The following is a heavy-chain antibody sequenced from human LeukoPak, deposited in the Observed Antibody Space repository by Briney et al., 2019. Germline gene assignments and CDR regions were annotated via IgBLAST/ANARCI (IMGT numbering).Heavy chain of an antibody. CDR3: ARGPPYYGSGRKAFDI. V-gene: IGHV3-13*04. CDR2: IGTAGGT. Sequence: GGSLRLSCAASGFTFSSYDMHWVRQATGKGLEWVSAIGTAGGTYYPGSVKGRFTISRENAKSSLYLQMNSLRAGDTAVYYCARGPPYYGSGRKAFDIWGQGTMVTVSS. D-gene: IGHD3-10*01. CDR1: GFTFSSYD. J-gene: IGHJ3*02.